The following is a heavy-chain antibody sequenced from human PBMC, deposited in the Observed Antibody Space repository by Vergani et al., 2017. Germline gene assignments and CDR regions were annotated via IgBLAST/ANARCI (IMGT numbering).Heavy chain of an antibody. CDR2: MNPNSGNT. CDR1: GYTFTSYD. J-gene: IGHJ6*03. CDR3: ARRYCSSTSCPRDYYYMDV. D-gene: IGHD2-2*01. V-gene: IGHV1-8*01. Sequence: QVQLVQSGAEVKKPGASVKVSCKASGYTFTSYDINWVRQATGQGLEWMGWMNPNSGNTGYAQKFQGRVTMTRNTSISTAYMELSSLRSEDTAVYYCARRYCSSTSCPRDYYYMDVWGKGTMVTVSS.